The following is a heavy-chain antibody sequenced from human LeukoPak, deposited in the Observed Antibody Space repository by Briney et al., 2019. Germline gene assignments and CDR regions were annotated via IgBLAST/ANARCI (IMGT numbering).Heavy chain of an antibody. Sequence: GGSLRLSCAASGFTFDNYVMSWVRQAPGKGLEWVSAIGPGGGYTDYADSVKDRFTISRDNSKNTLYLQMNRLRAEDTAVYYCAKEQTTVTVFDYWGQGTLVTVSS. V-gene: IGHV3-23*01. J-gene: IGHJ4*02. CDR1: GFTFDNYV. CDR2: IGPGGGYT. D-gene: IGHD4-17*01. CDR3: AKEQTTVTVFDY.